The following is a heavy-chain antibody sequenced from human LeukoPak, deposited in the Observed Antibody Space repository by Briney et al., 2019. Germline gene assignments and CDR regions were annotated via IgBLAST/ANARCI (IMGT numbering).Heavy chain of an antibody. J-gene: IGHJ3*02. D-gene: IGHD3-22*01. V-gene: IGHV5-51*01. CDR3: ASRSFHYASSGCYPDAFDI. Sequence: GESLKISCKGSGYSFTSYWIGWVRQMPGKGLEWMGIIYPGDSDTRYSPSFQGQVTISADKSISTAYLQWSSLKASDTAMYYCASRSFHYASSGCYPDAFDIWGQGTMVTVSP. CDR2: IYPGDSDT. CDR1: GYSFTSYW.